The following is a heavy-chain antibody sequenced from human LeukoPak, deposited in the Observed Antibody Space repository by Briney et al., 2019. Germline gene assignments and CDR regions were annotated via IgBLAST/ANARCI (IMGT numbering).Heavy chain of an antibody. Sequence: GASVKVSCKASGGTFSNYAVNWVRQAPGQGLEWMGGIIPIFGTAHYAQKFQGRVTITADESTSTAYMQLSSLRSEDTAVYYCARDPSRRIGLLSHYYGMDVWGQGTTVTVSS. D-gene: IGHD1-14*01. J-gene: IGHJ6*02. CDR2: IIPIFGTA. CDR3: ARDPSRRIGLLSHYYGMDV. CDR1: GGTFSNYA. V-gene: IGHV1-69*13.